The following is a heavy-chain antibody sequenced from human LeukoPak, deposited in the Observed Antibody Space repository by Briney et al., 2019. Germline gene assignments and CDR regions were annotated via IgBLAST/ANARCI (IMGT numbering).Heavy chain of an antibody. CDR2: IYPRDSDT. D-gene: IGHD3-3*01. CDR3: ARRSGTYDPPDY. J-gene: IGHJ4*02. Sequence: GESLKISCKASGYSSTPYWIGWVRQMPGKGLEWVGIIYPRDSDTRYSPSFEGQVTISADKSISTAYLHWSSLKASDTAMYYCARRSGTYDPPDYWGQGTLVTVSS. CDR1: GYSSTPYW. V-gene: IGHV5-51*01.